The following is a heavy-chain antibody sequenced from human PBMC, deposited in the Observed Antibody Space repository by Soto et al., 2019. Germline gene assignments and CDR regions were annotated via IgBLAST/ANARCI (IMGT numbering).Heavy chain of an antibody. D-gene: IGHD5-12*01. J-gene: IGHJ3*02. CDR3: AREVRDGYNGAFDI. CDR1: GGSISSGGYY. CDR2: IYYSGST. V-gene: IGHV4-31*03. Sequence: SETLSLTCTVSGGSISSGGYYWSWIRQHSGKGLEWIGYIYYSGSTYYNPSLKSRVTISVDTSKNQFSLKLSSVTAADTAVYYCAREVRDGYNGAFDIWGQGTMVTVSS.